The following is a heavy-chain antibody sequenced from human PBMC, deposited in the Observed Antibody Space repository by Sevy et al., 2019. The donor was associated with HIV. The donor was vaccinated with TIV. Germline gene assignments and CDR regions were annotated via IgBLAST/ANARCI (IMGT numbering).Heavy chain of an antibody. J-gene: IGHJ4*02. CDR2: IWFDGSNT. CDR1: GFTFSTYG. V-gene: IGHV3-33*01. CDR3: ARDLEFYDYGDYGPAFMPDY. D-gene: IGHD4-17*01. Sequence: GGSLRLSCAASGFTFSTYGMHWVRQAPGKGLEWVAVIWFDGSNTYYADSVKGRFTISRDIAKKTLHLQMNSLRVEDTAVYYCARDLEFYDYGDYGPAFMPDYWGQRTLVTVSS.